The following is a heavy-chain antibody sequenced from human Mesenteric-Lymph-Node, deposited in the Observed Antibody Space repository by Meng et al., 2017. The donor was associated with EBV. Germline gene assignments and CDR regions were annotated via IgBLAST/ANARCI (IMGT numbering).Heavy chain of an antibody. CDR2: INHSGST. Sequence: QGQLQQWGAGSLRAAETLSLTCAVSGASLSGYYWSWIRQSPGKGLEWIGEINHSGSTNYNPSLESRLTISVDTSRNHFSLKLTSVTAADTAVYYCARGRIDDYTKFFDYWGQGTLVTVSS. V-gene: IGHV4-34*01. CDR1: GASLSGYY. J-gene: IGHJ4*02. D-gene: IGHD4-11*01. CDR3: ARGRIDDYTKFFDY.